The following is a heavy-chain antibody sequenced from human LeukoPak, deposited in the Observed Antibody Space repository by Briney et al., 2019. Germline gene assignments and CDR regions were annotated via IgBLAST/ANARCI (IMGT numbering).Heavy chain of an antibody. D-gene: IGHD4-17*01. J-gene: IGHJ4*02. Sequence: GGSLRLSCAASGFTFDDYGMSWVRQAPGKGLEWVSGINWNGGSTDYADSVKGRFTISRDNAKDSLYLQMNSLRAEDTALYYCAREDYGDYLDYWGQGTLVTVSS. CDR2: INWNGGST. V-gene: IGHV3-20*04. CDR1: GFTFDDYG. CDR3: AREDYGDYLDY.